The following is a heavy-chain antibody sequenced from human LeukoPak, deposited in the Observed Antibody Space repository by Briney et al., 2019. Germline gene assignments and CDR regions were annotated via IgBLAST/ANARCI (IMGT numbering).Heavy chain of an antibody. V-gene: IGHV3-23*01. CDR2: ISGSGGST. Sequence: GGSLRLSCAASGFTFSSYAMSWVRQAPGKGLEWVSAISGSGGSTYYADSVQGRFTISRDNSKNTLHLKRKSLRAEDTAVYYCAKATPGDFWSGPGGYYWGQGTLVTVSS. D-gene: IGHD3-3*01. CDR1: GFTFSSYA. CDR3: AKATPGDFWSGPGGYY. J-gene: IGHJ4*02.